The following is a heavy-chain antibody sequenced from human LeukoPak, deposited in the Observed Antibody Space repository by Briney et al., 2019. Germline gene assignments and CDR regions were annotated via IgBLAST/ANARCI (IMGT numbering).Heavy chain of an antibody. CDR3: ARAPGGYGSGSYYKGGRFGLDY. CDR2: INHSGST. J-gene: IGHJ4*02. Sequence: SETLSLTCAVYGGSFSGYYWSWIRQPPGKGLELIGEINHSGSTNYNPSLKSRVTISVDTSKNQFSLKLSSVTAADTAVYYCARAPGGYGSGSYYKGGRFGLDYWGQGTLVTVSS. D-gene: IGHD3-10*01. CDR1: GGSFSGYY. V-gene: IGHV4-34*01.